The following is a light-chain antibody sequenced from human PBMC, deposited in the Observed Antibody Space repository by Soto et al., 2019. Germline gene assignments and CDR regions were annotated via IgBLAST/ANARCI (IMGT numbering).Light chain of an antibody. CDR3: QQYHTSPSLT. CDR1: QSITDTH. V-gene: IGKV3-20*01. Sequence: EIVLTQSPGTLSLSPGERATLSCRASQSITDTHVAWYQQKPGQAPRLVIYGGSSRATGIPDRFSGSGSGTDFALTISRLEPEDFAVYYCQQYHTSPSLTLGGGAKVDI. CDR2: GGS. J-gene: IGKJ4*01.